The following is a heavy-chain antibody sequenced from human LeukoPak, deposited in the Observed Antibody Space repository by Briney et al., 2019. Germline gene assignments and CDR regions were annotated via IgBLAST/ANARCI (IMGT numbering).Heavy chain of an antibody. CDR2: INHSGSN. CDR1: GGSFSGYY. Sequence: SETLSLTCAVYGGSFSGYYWTWIRQSPGKGLEWIGEINHSGSNYYNPSLKSRVTISLDTSKNQFSLKMRPVTAADTAVYYCARHPGIAVAGTDYDYYYIDVWGKGTTVTISS. J-gene: IGHJ6*03. CDR3: ARHPGIAVAGTDYDYYYIDV. V-gene: IGHV4-34*01. D-gene: IGHD6-19*01.